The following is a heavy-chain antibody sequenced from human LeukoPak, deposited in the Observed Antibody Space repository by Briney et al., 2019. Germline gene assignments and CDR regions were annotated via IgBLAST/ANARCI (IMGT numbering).Heavy chain of an antibody. D-gene: IGHD6-13*01. CDR2: IYHNGRT. V-gene: IGHV4-59*01. Sequence: MSSETLSLTCTVSGASFSNDYWSWVRQAPGKRLEWIGYIYHNGRTNYSPSLKSRVTISVDTSKNQFSLKLSSVTAADTAVYYCARYSGTLAYWGQGTLVTVSS. CDR1: GASFSNDY. J-gene: IGHJ4*02. CDR3: ARYSGTLAY.